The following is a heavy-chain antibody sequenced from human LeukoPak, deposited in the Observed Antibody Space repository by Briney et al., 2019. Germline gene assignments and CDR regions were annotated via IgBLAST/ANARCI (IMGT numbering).Heavy chain of an antibody. J-gene: IGHJ6*02. V-gene: IGHV3-23*01. CDR1: GFTFSSYA. Sequence: PGGSLKLSCAASGFTFSSYAMSWVRQAPGKGLEWVSAISGSGGSTYYADSVKGRFTISRDNSKNTLYLQMNSLRAEDTAVYYCAKYMLIAAAGTQRFYYYYGMDVWGQGTTFTVSS. CDR3: AKYMLIAAAGTQRFYYYYGMDV. CDR2: ISGSGGST. D-gene: IGHD6-13*01.